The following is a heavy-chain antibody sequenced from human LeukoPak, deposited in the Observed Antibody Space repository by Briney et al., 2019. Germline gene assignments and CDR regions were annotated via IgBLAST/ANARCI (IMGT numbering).Heavy chain of an antibody. Sequence: PGGSLRLSCAASGFTFSSFVMSWVRQAPGKGLEWVSAISGSGGSTYYAGSVKGRFTVSRDNSKNTLYLQMDSLRAEDTAVYYCTRDRVSSDYWGQGTLVIVSS. J-gene: IGHJ4*02. D-gene: IGHD3-16*02. V-gene: IGHV3-23*01. CDR3: TRDRVSSDY. CDR1: GFTFSSFV. CDR2: ISGSGGST.